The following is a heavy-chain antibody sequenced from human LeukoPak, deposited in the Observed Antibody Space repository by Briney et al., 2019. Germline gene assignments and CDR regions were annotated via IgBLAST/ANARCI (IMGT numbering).Heavy chain of an antibody. CDR2: IYSGGST. CDR3: ASRGCSGGSCYGYYYHYMDV. V-gene: IGHV3-53*01. J-gene: IGHJ6*03. D-gene: IGHD2-15*01. CDR1: GFTVSSNY. Sequence: GGSLRLSCAASGFTVSSNYMSWVRQAPGKGLEWVSVIYSGGSTYYADSVKGRFTISRDNSKNTLYLQMNSLRAEDTAVYYCASRGCSGGSCYGYYYHYMDVWGKGTTVTVSS.